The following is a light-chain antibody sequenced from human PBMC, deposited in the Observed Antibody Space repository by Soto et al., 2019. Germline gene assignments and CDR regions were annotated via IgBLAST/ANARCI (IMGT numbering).Light chain of an antibody. V-gene: IGLV2-8*01. Sequence: QSVLTQPPSASGSPGQSVTISCTGTSSDVGGYNYVSWYQQHPGKAPKLMIYEVSKRPSGVPDRFSGSKSGNTASLTVSGLQAEDEADYYCSSYAGSNNAYVFGTGTKVNVL. CDR1: SSDVGGYNY. CDR3: SSYAGSNNAYV. J-gene: IGLJ1*01. CDR2: EVS.